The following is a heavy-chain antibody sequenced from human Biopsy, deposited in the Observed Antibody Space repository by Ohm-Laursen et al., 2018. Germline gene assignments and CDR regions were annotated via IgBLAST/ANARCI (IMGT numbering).Heavy chain of an antibody. CDR2: IYHSGTT. J-gene: IGHJ4*02. V-gene: IGHV4-31*03. Sequence: TLSLTCTVSGVSISVDGYYWAWIRQLPGKGLDWIGYIYHSGTTYYNPSLKSRLTMSVDTSKNEFSLRLTSVTAADTAVYLCGNEVHGRDYWGLGAQVTVSS. CDR1: GVSISVDGYY. CDR3: GNEVHGRDY. D-gene: IGHD2-15*01.